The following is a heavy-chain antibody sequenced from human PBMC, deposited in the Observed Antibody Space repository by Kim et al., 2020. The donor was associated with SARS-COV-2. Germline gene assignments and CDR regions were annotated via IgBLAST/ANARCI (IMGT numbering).Heavy chain of an antibody. CDR3: AKDSSFGVVIFYFDY. CDR2: ISWNSGTT. Sequence: GGSLRLSCAASGFAFGDYAMHWVRQVPGKGLEWVAGISWNSGTTSYADSVKGRFTISRDNAKNSLYLQMNSLRAEDTALYYCAKDSSFGVVIFYFDYWGQGSLVTVSS. V-gene: IGHV3-9*01. J-gene: IGHJ4*02. D-gene: IGHD3-3*01. CDR1: GFAFGDYA.